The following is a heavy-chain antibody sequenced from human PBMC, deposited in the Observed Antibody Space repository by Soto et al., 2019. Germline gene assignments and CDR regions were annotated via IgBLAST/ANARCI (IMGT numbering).Heavy chain of an antibody. Sequence: QLQLQASGPGLLKPSETLSLTCTVSGGSISSSSYYWGWIRQPPGKGLEWIGSIHNSGSTSYKPCLRSRVTISVDTPKNQSSLTLTSVTAADTAVYYCARGLSSPSATGIWGQGILVTVSS. CDR1: GGSISSSSYY. D-gene: IGHD6-6*01. V-gene: IGHV4-39*01. CDR3: ARGLSSPSATGI. J-gene: IGHJ4*02. CDR2: IHNSGST.